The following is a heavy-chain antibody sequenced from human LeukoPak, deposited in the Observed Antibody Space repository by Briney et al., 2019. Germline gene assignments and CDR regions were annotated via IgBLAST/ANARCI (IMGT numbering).Heavy chain of an antibody. D-gene: IGHD2-15*01. J-gene: IGHJ5*02. CDR1: GGSISNYY. Sequence: SETLSLTCTVSGGSISNYYWSWIRQPPGKGLEWIGYIYSSGITNYNPSLKSRVTISVDTPKNQFSLKLRSVTAADTAVYYCARQGDNSKWYVWFDPWGQGTLVTVSS. CDR3: ARQGDNSKWYVWFDP. V-gene: IGHV4-59*08. CDR2: IYSSGIT.